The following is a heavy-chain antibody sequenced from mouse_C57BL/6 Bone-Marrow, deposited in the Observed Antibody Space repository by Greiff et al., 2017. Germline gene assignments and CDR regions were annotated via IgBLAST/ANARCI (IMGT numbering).Heavy chain of an antibody. CDR3: ARDWDYGTRDY. CDR1: GFTFSSYA. D-gene: IGHD1-1*01. Sequence: EVNVVESGGGLVKPGGSLKLSCAASGFTFSSYAMSWVRQTPEKRLEWVATISDGGSYTYYPDNVKGRFTISRDNAKNNLYLQMSHLKSEDTAMYYCARDWDYGTRDYWGQGTTLTVSS. CDR2: ISDGGSYT. J-gene: IGHJ2*01. V-gene: IGHV5-4*01.